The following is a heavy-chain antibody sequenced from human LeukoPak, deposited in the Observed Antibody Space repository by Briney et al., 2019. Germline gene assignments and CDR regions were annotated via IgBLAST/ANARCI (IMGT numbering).Heavy chain of an antibody. J-gene: IGHJ4*02. Sequence: GGSLRLSCAASGFTFSSYAMSWVRRAPGKGLEWVSAISGSGGSTYYADSVKGRFTISRDNSKNTLYLQMNSLRAEGTAVYYCAKASLWFGEFFDYWGQGTLVTVSS. D-gene: IGHD3-10*01. V-gene: IGHV3-23*01. CDR1: GFTFSSYA. CDR2: ISGSGGST. CDR3: AKASLWFGEFFDY.